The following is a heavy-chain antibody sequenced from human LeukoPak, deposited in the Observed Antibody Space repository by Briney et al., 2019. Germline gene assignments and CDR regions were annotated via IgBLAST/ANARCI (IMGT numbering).Heavy chain of an antibody. Sequence: PGGSLRLSCAASGFTFSSYSMNWVRQAPGKGLEWVSSISSSSSYIYYADSVKGRFTISRDNAKNSLYLHLNSLRAEDTAVYCCARERYNWNYAFDYWGQGTLVTVSS. CDR3: ARERYNWNYAFDY. CDR2: ISSSSSYI. D-gene: IGHD1-7*01. CDR1: GFTFSSYS. J-gene: IGHJ4*02. V-gene: IGHV3-21*01.